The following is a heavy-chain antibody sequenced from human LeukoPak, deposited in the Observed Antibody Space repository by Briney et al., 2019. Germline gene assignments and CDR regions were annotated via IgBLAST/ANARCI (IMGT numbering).Heavy chain of an antibody. CDR2: IYNSGCA. V-gene: IGHV4-59*08. CDR3: ARRWGGRDAFDI. J-gene: IGHJ3*02. Sequence: SETLSLTCTVSGGSISSSYWSWIRQPPGKGLEWIGYIYNSGCANYNPSLQSRVTMSVDTSKNQCSLKLSSVTAADTAAYYCARRWGGRDAFDIWGQGTMVTVSS. CDR1: GGSISSSY. D-gene: IGHD7-27*01.